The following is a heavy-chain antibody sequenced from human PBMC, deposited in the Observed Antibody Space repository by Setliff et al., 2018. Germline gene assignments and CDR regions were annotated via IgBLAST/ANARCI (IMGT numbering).Heavy chain of an antibody. CDR2: ISYLGRT. Sequence: PSETLSLTCTVSGVSISSHYWSWIRQPLGKELEWLGYISYLGRTNYNPSLKSRVTISVAASRKHFSLRLTSATAADTAVYYCARSGEGLLAFDIWGQGTMVTVSS. D-gene: IGHD3-10*01. J-gene: IGHJ3*02. CDR3: ARSGEGLLAFDI. CDR1: GVSISSHY. V-gene: IGHV4-59*11.